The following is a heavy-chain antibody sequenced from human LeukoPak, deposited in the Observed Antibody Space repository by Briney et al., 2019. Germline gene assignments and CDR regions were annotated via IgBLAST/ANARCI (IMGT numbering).Heavy chain of an antibody. CDR2: IIPILGIA. V-gene: IGHV1-69*04. J-gene: IGHJ5*02. D-gene: IGHD3-10*01. CDR3: ASTGNWFDP. CDR1: AGTLSSYA. Sequence: ASGTVSFTSSAGTLSSYAISWVRQAPGQGLEWMRRIIPILGIANYAQKFQGRVTITADKSTSTAYMELSSLRSEDTAVYYCASTGNWFDPWGQGTLVTVSS.